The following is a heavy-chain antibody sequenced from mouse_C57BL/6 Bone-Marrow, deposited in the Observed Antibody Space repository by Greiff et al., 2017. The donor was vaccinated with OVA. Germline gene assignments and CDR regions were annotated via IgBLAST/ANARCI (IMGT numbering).Heavy chain of an antibody. V-gene: IGHV1-81*01. Sequence: QVQLKESGAELARPGASVKLSCKASGYTFTSYGISWVKQRTGQGLEWIGEIYPRSGNTYYNEKFKGKATLTADKSSSTAYMELRSLTSEDSAVYFCARSSLRYAMDYWGQGTSVTVSS. CDR3: ARSSLRYAMDY. CDR2: IYPRSGNT. CDR1: GYTFTSYG. J-gene: IGHJ4*01.